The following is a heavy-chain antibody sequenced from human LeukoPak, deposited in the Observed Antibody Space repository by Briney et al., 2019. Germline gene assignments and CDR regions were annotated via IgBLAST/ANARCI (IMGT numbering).Heavy chain of an antibody. CDR3: AREGYCSTTSCAYAMDV. J-gene: IGHJ6*02. D-gene: IGHD2-2*01. CDR1: GFTFDDYG. CDR2: INWNGGST. V-gene: IGHV3-20*04. Sequence: GGSLRLSCAASGFTFDDYGMSWVRQVPGKGLEWVSGINWNGGSTGYADSVKGRFTISRDNAKNSLYLQMNSLSAEDTAFYYCAREGYCSTTSCAYAMDVWGQGTTVTVSS.